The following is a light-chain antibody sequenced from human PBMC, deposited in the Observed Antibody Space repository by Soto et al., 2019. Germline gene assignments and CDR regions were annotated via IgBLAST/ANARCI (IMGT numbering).Light chain of an antibody. J-gene: IGKJ4*01. V-gene: IGKV3-15*01. CDR1: QSVYNN. CDR3: QQYNNWPLT. Sequence: EIVMPQSPATLSVSPGERATLSCRASQSVYNNLAWYQQKPVQAPRLLIYGASASATGIPAWFSGSGSGTEFTLTISSLQSEDFAVDYCQQYNNWPLTFGGGTKVEIK. CDR2: GAS.